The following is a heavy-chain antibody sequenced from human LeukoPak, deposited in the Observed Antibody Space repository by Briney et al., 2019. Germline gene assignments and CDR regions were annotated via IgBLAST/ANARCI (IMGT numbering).Heavy chain of an antibody. Sequence: ASXKVSCKASGYTFTSYGIGWVRQAPGQGLEWMGWISAYNGNTNYAQKLQGRVTMTTDTSTSTAYMELRSLRSDDTAVYYCARDYPLGAIAVVLGIDYWGQGTLVTVSS. D-gene: IGHD6-19*01. CDR2: ISAYNGNT. V-gene: IGHV1-18*01. CDR3: ARDYPLGAIAVVLGIDY. CDR1: GYTFTSYG. J-gene: IGHJ4*02.